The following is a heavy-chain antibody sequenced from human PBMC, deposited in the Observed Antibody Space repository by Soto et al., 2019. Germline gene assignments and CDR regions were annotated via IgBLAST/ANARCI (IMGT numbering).Heavy chain of an antibody. J-gene: IGHJ4*02. CDR2: ISYDGSNK. CDR3: ATPYQYEYSSSD. Sequence: QVQLVESGGGVVQPGRSLRLSCAASGFTFSSYAMHWVRQAPGKGLEWVAVISYDGSNKYYADSVKGRFTISRDNSKNTLYLQMNSLRAEDTAVYYCATPYQYEYSSSDWGQGTLVTVSS. D-gene: IGHD6-6*01. V-gene: IGHV3-30-3*01. CDR1: GFTFSSYA.